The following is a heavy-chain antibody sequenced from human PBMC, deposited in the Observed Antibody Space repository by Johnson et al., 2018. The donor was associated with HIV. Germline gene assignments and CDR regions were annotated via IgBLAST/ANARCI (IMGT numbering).Heavy chain of an antibody. J-gene: IGHJ3*02. Sequence: VQLVESGGGLVQPGGSLRLSCAASGFTFSTYWMSWVRQAPGKGLEWVANIKQDGSERYYVDSVKGRFTISRDNAKNTLYLQMNSLRTEDTAVYYCARDSRYNNYGGGSVGAFDIWGQGTTVTVSS. CDR2: IKQDGSER. CDR1: GFTFSTYW. CDR3: ARDSRYNNYGGGSVGAFDI. V-gene: IGHV3-7*01. D-gene: IGHD4-11*01.